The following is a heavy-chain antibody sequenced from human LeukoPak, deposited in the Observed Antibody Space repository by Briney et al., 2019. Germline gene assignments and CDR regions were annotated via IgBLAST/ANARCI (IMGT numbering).Heavy chain of an antibody. J-gene: IGHJ4*02. Sequence: GGSLRLSCAASGFTFSSYAMSWVRQAPGKGLEWVSAISGSGGSTYYADSVKGRFTISRDNSKNTLYLQMNSLRAEDTAIYFCAKDRWLAGGYYFDYWGQGTLVTVSS. V-gene: IGHV3-23*01. D-gene: IGHD6-19*01. CDR3: AKDRWLAGGYYFDY. CDR2: ISGSGGST. CDR1: GFTFSSYA.